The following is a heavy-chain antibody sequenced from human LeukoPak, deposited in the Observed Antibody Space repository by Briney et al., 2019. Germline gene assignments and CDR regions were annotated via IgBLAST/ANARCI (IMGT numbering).Heavy chain of an antibody. CDR3: ARRRVVPAARYDY. CDR1: GGPISSYY. D-gene: IGHD2-2*01. Sequence: SETLSLTCTVSGGPISSYYWSWIRQPPGKGLEWIGYIYYSGSTNYNPSLKSRVTISVDTSKNQFSLKLSSVTAADTAVYYCARRRVVPAARYDYWGQGTLVTVSS. CDR2: IYYSGST. V-gene: IGHV4-59*08. J-gene: IGHJ4*02.